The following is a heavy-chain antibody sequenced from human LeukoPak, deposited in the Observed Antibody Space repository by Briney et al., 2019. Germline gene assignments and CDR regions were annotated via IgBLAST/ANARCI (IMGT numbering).Heavy chain of an antibody. CDR3: ASGRDY. CDR1: GYTFTGYY. CDR2: INPNSGGT. V-gene: IGHV1-2*02. J-gene: IGHJ4*02. Sequence: GASVKVSCKASGYTFTGYYMHWVRQAPGQGLEWMGWINPNSGGTNYAQKFQGRVTITADESTSTAYMELSSLRSEDTAVYYCASGRDYWGQGTLVTVSS.